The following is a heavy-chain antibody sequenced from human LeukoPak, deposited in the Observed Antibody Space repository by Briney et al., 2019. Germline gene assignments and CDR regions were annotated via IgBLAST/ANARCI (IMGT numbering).Heavy chain of an antibody. D-gene: IGHD4-17*01. Sequence: SETLSLTCTVSGGPISSSSYYWGWIRQPPGKGLEWIGSIYYSGSTYYNPSLKSRVTISVDTSKNQFSLKLSSVTAADTAVYYCARDKGYGDSNFDYWGQGTLVTVSS. CDR1: GGPISSSSYY. CDR3: ARDKGYGDSNFDY. J-gene: IGHJ4*02. CDR2: IYYSGST. V-gene: IGHV4-39*07.